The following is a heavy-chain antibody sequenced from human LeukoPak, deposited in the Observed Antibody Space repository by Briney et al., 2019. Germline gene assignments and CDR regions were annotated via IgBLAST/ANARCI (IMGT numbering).Heavy chain of an antibody. CDR2: IVDTVEST. V-gene: IGHV3-23*01. CDR3: AKERGHPLANYYMDV. J-gene: IGHJ6*03. CDR1: GFTLSSFA. Sequence: GGSLRLSCAVSGFTLSSFAISWVRQAPGKGLEWVSTIVDTVESTFYADSARGRFTSSRDSSKNTLYLQMNSPRAEDTAVYSCAKERGHPLANYYMDVWGKGTTVTVSS. D-gene: IGHD1-26*01.